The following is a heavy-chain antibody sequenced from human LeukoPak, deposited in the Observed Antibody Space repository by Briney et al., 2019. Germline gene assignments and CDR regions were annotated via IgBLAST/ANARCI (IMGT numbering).Heavy chain of an antibody. J-gene: IGHJ6*02. V-gene: IGHV4-39*07. Sequence: SETLSLTCTVSGGSISSSSYYWGWIRQPPGKGLEWIGSIYYSGSTYYNPSLKSRVTISVDTSKNQFSLKLSSVTAADTAMYYCARLSSGWYGARYYYYGMDVWGQGTTVTVSS. D-gene: IGHD6-19*01. CDR3: ARLSSGWYGARYYYYGMDV. CDR1: GGSISSSSYY. CDR2: IYYSGST.